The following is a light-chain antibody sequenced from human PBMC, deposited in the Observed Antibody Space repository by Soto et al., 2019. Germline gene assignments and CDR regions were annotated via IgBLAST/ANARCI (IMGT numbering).Light chain of an antibody. J-gene: IGLJ1*01. CDR2: EVS. V-gene: IGLV2-14*01. CDR1: SSDVGGYNY. CDR3: SSYTSSSTLWV. Sequence: QSVLTQPASVSRSPGQSITISCTGTSSDVGGYNYVSWYQQHPGKAPKLMIYEVSNRPSGVSIRFSASKSGNTASLTISGLQAEDEADYYCSSYTSSSTLWVFGTGTKVTVL.